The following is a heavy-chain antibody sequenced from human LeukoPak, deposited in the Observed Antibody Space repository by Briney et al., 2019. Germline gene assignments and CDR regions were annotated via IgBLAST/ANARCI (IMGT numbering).Heavy chain of an antibody. J-gene: IGHJ6*02. Sequence: ASVKVSCKASGGTFSSYAISWVRQAPGQGLGRMGGIIPIFGTANYAQKFQGRVTITADESTSTAYMELSSLRSEDTAVYYCARDLGVVPASLYYYYGMDVWGQGTTVTVSS. CDR3: ARDLGVVPASLYYYYGMDV. CDR2: IIPIFGTA. CDR1: GGTFSSYA. V-gene: IGHV1-69*13. D-gene: IGHD2-2*01.